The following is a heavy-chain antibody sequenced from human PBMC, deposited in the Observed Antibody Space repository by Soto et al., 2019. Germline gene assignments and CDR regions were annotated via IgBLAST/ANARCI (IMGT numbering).Heavy chain of an antibody. CDR1: GFICSSYD. V-gene: IGHV3-23*01. CDR2: ILVGGST. CDR3: AKATATGGGAFEI. J-gene: IGHJ3*02. Sequence: QPSETLSLTCAVSGFICSSYDMSWVRQAPGKGLEWVSTILVGGSTHYEDSVKGRFTISRDTSKNTVSLQMNSLTAGDTAVYYCAKATATGGGAFEIYGQGTMVTVSS. D-gene: IGHD2-8*02.